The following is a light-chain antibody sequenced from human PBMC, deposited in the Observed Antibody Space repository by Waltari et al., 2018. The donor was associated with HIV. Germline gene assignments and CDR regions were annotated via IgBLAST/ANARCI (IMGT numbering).Light chain of an antibody. Sequence: DIQMTQSPSTLSASVGERVTITCRASQSISSWLAWYQQKPGKAPKLLIYKASSLESGVPSRFSGTGSGTEFTLTINSLQPDDFATYYCQQYDSNSPYSFGQGTKLEIK. CDR2: KAS. V-gene: IGKV1-5*03. CDR3: QQYDSNSPYS. CDR1: QSISSW. J-gene: IGKJ2*03.